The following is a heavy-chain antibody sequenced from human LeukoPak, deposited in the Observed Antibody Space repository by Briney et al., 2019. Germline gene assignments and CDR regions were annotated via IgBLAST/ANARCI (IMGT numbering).Heavy chain of an antibody. V-gene: IGHV4-59*01. D-gene: IGHD3-22*01. CDR3: AKYDYYDSSGYFYAGD. CDR2: IYYSGST. Sequence: SSETLSLTCTVSGGSISSYYWSWIRQPPGKGLEWIGYIYYSGSTNYNPSLKSRVTISVDTSKNQFSLKLSSVTAADTAVYYCAKYDYYDSSGYFYAGDWGQGTLVTVSS. J-gene: IGHJ4*02. CDR1: GGSISSYY.